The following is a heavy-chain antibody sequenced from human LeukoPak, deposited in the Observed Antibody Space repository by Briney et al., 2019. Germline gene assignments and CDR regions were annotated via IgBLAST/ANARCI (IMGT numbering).Heavy chain of an antibody. J-gene: IGHJ4*02. V-gene: IGHV3-53*01. D-gene: IGHD3-10*01. CDR3: ASTFYGSGIYYFGH. Sequence: GGSLRLSCEASGFTVSSNYMSWVRQAPGKGLEWVSVIYGGGSTYYADSVKGRFTISRDNFKNTLYLQMNSLRAEDTAVYYCASTFYGSGIYYFGHWGQGTLVTVSS. CDR2: IYGGGST. CDR1: GFTVSSNY.